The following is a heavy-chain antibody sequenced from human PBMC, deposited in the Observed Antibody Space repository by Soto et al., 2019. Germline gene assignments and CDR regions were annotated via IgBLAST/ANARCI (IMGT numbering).Heavy chain of an antibody. CDR1: GGTFNTYT. CDR2: FIPILDMA. V-gene: IGHV1-69*02. Sequence: QVQVVQSGAEVKKPESSVKVSCKPSGGTFNTYTVNWVRLAPGHGLEWMGRFIPILDMANYAEKFQDRVTITADRSTFAAYIELNSLTSDDTAGYYCAITYCRDNSCPRDFDFWGPGTRVTVSS. J-gene: IGHJ4*02. D-gene: IGHD2-21*01. CDR3: AITYCRDNSCPRDFDF.